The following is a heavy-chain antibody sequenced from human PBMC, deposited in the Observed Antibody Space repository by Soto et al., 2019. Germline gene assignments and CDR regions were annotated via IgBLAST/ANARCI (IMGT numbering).Heavy chain of an antibody. V-gene: IGHV3-33*01. Sequence: HPGGSLRLSCAASGFTFSSSGMHWVRQAPGKGLEWVAIIWYDGSKKYYADSVKGRFTISRDNSKNTVYLQMNSLGADDTAVYYCARAPFTIYDTSGYYDYWGQGTLVTVSS. CDR1: GFTFSSSG. CDR2: IWYDGSKK. CDR3: ARAPFTIYDTSGYYDY. D-gene: IGHD3-22*01. J-gene: IGHJ4*02.